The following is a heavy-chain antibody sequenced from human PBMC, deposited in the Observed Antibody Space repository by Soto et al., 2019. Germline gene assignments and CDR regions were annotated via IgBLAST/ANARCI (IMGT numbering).Heavy chain of an antibody. CDR3: ARHDPSLVGKVDY. D-gene: IGHD2-2*01. Sequence: SETLSLTCTVSGGSISSSSYYWGWIRQPPGKGLEWIGSIYYSGSTYYNPSLKSRVTISVDTSKNQFSLKLGSVTAADTAVYYCARHDPSLVGKVDYWGQGTLVTVSS. CDR2: IYYSGST. J-gene: IGHJ4*02. V-gene: IGHV4-39*01. CDR1: GGSISSSSYY.